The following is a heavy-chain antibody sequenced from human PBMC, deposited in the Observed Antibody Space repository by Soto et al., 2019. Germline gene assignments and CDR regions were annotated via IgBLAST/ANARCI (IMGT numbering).Heavy chain of an antibody. V-gene: IGHV4-59*01. CDR1: GGSISSYY. CDR2: IYYSGST. CDR3: ARGVVTVTTFFYYYYGMDV. Sequence: PSETLSLTCTVAGGSISSYYWSWIRQTPGKGLEWIGYIYYSGSTNYNPSLKSRVTISVDTSKNQFSLKLSSVTAADTAVYYCARGVVTVTTFFYYYYGMDVWGQGTTVTVSS. J-gene: IGHJ6*02. D-gene: IGHD4-17*01.